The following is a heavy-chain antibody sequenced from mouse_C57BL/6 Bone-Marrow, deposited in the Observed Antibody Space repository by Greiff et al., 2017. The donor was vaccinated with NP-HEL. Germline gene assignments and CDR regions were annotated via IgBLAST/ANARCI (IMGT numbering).Heavy chain of an antibody. CDR3: ARSGTVVASGYFDV. D-gene: IGHD1-1*01. V-gene: IGHV1-52*01. CDR1: GYTFTSYW. J-gene: IGHJ1*03. CDR2: IDPSDSET. Sequence: QVQLQQPGAELVRPGSSVKLSCKASGYTFTSYWMPWVKQRPIQGLEWIGNIDPSDSETHYNQKFKDKATLTVDKSSSTAYMQLSSLTSEDSAVYYCARSGTVVASGYFDVWGTGTTVTVSS.